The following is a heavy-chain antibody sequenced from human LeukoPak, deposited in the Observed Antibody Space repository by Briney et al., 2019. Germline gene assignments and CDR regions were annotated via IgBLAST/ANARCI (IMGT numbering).Heavy chain of an antibody. CDR1: GFSVSGNY. D-gene: IGHD3-10*01. V-gene: IGHV3-53*01. CDR2: IHADSGNSRT. J-gene: IGHJ4*02. Sequence: GGSLRLSCAASGFSVSGNYISWVRQAPGKGLEWVSLIHADSGNSRTDYADSVKGRFSISRDNAKNMLYLQMNSLRAEDTAVYYCASSGPEGNYFDSWGQGTLVTVSS. CDR3: ASSGPEGNYFDS.